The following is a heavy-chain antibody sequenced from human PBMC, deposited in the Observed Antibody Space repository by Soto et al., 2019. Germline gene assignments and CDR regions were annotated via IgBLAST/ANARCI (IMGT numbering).Heavy chain of an antibody. CDR2: IWYDGTKK. D-gene: IGHD5-12*01. V-gene: IGHV3-30*02. J-gene: IGHJ6*03. CDR1: GFTFSQYG. CDR3: AKAQNVYWLSPVAYMDV. Sequence: PGGSLRLSCAASGFTFSQYGMHWVRQAPGKGLEWVAVIWYDGTKKYYGDSVKGRFTISRDNSKNTLYLQMNTLGTEDTAVYYCAKAQNVYWLSPVAYMDVWGKGTTVTVSS.